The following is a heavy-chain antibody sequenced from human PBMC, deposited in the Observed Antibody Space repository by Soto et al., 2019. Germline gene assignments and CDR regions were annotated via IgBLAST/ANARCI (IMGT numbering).Heavy chain of an antibody. D-gene: IGHD6-19*01. CDR2: INHSGST. Sequence: SETLSLTCAVYGGSFSGYYWSWIRQPPGKGLEWIGEINHSGSTNYNPSLKSRVTISVDTSKNQFSLKLSSVTAADTAVYYCARRYSSGWPFFYYYYGMDVWGQGTTVTVSS. CDR1: GGSFSGYY. CDR3: ARRYSSGWPFFYYYYGMDV. J-gene: IGHJ6*02. V-gene: IGHV4-34*01.